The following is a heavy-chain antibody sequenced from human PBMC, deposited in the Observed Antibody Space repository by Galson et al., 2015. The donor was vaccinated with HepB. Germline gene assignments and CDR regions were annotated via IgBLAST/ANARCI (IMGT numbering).Heavy chain of an antibody. CDR3: SRDATPYNGSDYYYDALDI. V-gene: IGHV3-7*05. CDR1: GFMFSDYW. CDR2: IDQGDGIKK. Sequence: SLRLSCAASGFMFSDYWMTWVRQAPGKGLEWVANIDQGDGIKKNYAESVMGRFTISRDNARNSLFLQVDSLRVDDTAVYYCSRDATPYNGSDYYYDALDIWGQGTVITVSS. D-gene: IGHD3-22*01. J-gene: IGHJ3*02.